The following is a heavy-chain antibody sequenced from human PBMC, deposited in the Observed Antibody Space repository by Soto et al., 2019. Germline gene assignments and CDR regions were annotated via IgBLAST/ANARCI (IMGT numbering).Heavy chain of an antibody. CDR1: GFTFSSYG. D-gene: IGHD4-17*01. CDR2: ILYDGSKK. Sequence: PGGSLRLSCAASGFTFSSYGMHWVRQAPGKGLEWAAVILYDGSKKYYADSMKGRFTISRDNSKNTLYLQMNSLRAEDTALYYCAKDRGALRWSEEHYYFDYWGRGSLVTVSS. J-gene: IGHJ4*02. CDR3: AKDRGALRWSEEHYYFDY. V-gene: IGHV3-30*18.